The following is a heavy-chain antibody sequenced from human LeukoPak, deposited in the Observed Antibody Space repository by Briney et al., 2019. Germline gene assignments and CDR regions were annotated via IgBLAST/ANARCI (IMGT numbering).Heavy chain of an antibody. D-gene: IGHD6-13*01. Sequence: SQTLSLTCAISGDSVSSNSAAWNWIRQSPSRGLEWLGRTYYRSKWYNDYAVSVKSRITINPHTSKNQFCLQLNSVTPEDTAVYYCASDSSSWYYYFDYWGQGTLVTVSS. J-gene: IGHJ4*02. CDR3: ASDSSSWYYYFDY. CDR1: GDSVSSNSAA. V-gene: IGHV6-1*01. CDR2: TYYRSKWYN.